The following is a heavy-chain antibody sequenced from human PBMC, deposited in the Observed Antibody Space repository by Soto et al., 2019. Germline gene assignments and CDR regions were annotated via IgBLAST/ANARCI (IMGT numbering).Heavy chain of an antibody. D-gene: IGHD4-17*01. Sequence: GESLKISCKGSGYSFTTYWLAWVRQMPGKGLEYMGIIYPGDSDSRYSPAFQGQVTISADKSINTAYLQWTSLKASDTAIYYCARSRVTTPRLEDPFDIWGQGTRVTVSS. CDR1: GYSFTTYW. CDR3: ARSRVTTPRLEDPFDI. J-gene: IGHJ3*02. CDR2: IYPGDSDS. V-gene: IGHV5-51*01.